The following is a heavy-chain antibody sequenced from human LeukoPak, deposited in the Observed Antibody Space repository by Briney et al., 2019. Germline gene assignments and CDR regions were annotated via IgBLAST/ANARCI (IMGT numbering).Heavy chain of an antibody. Sequence: GGSLRLSCVASGFPFSRYWMTWVRQAPGKGLEWVANIKQDGSKKSYVDSVKGRLTVSRDNAKNTLYLQMDSLRAEDSAVYYCARGLVHDTSGYYSDYWGQGILVTVSS. CDR1: GFPFSRYW. J-gene: IGHJ4*02. CDR3: ARGLVHDTSGYYSDY. V-gene: IGHV3-7*01. CDR2: IKQDGSKK. D-gene: IGHD3-22*01.